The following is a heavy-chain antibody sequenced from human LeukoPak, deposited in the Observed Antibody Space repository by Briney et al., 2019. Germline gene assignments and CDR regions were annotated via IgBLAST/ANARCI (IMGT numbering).Heavy chain of an antibody. CDR2: ISGSTGST. J-gene: IGHJ6*03. Sequence: GGSLRLSCAGSGFTFSNCAMSWVRQAPGKGLEWVSTISGSTGSTYYADSVKGRFTISRDNSKNTLYLQMNSLRAEDTAVYYCAKDRFSSRPNYYYYMDVWGKGTTVTVSS. D-gene: IGHD6-13*01. CDR3: AKDRFSSRPNYYYYMDV. V-gene: IGHV3-23*01. CDR1: GFTFSNCA.